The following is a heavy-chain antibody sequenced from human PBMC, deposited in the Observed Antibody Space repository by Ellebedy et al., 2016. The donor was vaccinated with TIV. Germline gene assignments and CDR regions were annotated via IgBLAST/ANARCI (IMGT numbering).Heavy chain of an antibody. V-gene: IGHV1-69*04. Sequence: AASVKVSCKASGGTFSSYAINWARQAPGQGLEWMGRIIPILHISNYAQKFQGGVTITAYKSTSTAYMELSSLRSEDTAVYYCASRGVPLGYCSGGSCLETYFYYGMDVWGQGTTVTVSS. CDR1: GGTFSSYA. CDR2: IIPILHIS. CDR3: ASRGVPLGYCSGGSCLETYFYYGMDV. J-gene: IGHJ6*02. D-gene: IGHD2-15*01.